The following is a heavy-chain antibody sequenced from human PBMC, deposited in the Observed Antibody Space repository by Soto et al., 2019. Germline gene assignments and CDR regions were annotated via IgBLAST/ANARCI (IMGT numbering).Heavy chain of an antibody. V-gene: IGHV1-69*13. CDR3: AGGPYLIAVADPFDY. CDR1: GGTFSSYA. D-gene: IGHD6-19*01. CDR2: IIPIFGTA. Sequence: SVKVSCKASGGTFSSYAISWVRQAPGQGLEWMGGIIPIFGTANYAQKFQGRVTITADESTSTAYMELSSLRSEDTAVYYCAGGPYLIAVADPFDYWGQGTMVTVYS. J-gene: IGHJ4*02.